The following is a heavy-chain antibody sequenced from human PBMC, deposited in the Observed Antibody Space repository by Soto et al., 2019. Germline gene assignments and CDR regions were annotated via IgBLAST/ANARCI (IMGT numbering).Heavy chain of an antibody. CDR2: INHSGST. Sequence: SETLALTCAVYGGSFSGYDWSWIRQPPGKGREWIGEINHSGSTNSNPSLKSRVTISVDTSKNQFSLKLSSVTAADRAVYHCARGVPMIVEAQRDAPDKYYFDSWGQGTQVTVSS. CDR3: ARGVPMIVEAQRDAPDKYYFDS. D-gene: IGHD3-22*01. V-gene: IGHV4-34*01. CDR1: GGSFSGYD. J-gene: IGHJ4*02.